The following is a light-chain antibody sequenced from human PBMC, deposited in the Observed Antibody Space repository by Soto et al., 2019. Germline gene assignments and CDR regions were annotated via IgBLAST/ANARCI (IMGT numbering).Light chain of an antibody. CDR2: GAS. CDR3: QQYGSSPLMFT. V-gene: IGKV3-20*01. Sequence: EIVLTQSPGTLSLSPGERATLSCRASQSVSSSYLAWYQQKPGQAPRLLIYGASSRATGIPDRFSGSGSGTDFTLTISRLEPEDFAVEYCQQYGSSPLMFTFGPGTKVDIK. J-gene: IGKJ3*01. CDR1: QSVSSSY.